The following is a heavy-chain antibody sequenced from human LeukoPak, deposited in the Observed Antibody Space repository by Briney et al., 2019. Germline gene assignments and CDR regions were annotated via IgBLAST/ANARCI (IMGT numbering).Heavy chain of an antibody. Sequence: PSETLSLTCAVYGGSFSGFSWNWVRQSPGKGLEWIGEINHNENTDYNPSLKSRVTISVDTSKNQFSLKLTSVTAADMAVYYCARRDDYSSSLDYWGRGTLVTVST. CDR3: ARRDDYSSSLDY. V-gene: IGHV4-34*01. J-gene: IGHJ4*02. D-gene: IGHD6-6*01. CDR1: GGSFSGFS. CDR2: INHNENT.